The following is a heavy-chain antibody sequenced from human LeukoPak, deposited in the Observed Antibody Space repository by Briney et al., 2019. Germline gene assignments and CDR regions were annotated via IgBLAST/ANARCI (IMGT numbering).Heavy chain of an antibody. CDR2: IYYSGST. J-gene: IGHJ2*01. CDR1: GGSISSYY. V-gene: IGHV4-59*01. D-gene: IGHD2-2*01. Sequence: SETLSLTCTVSGGSISSYYWSWIRQPPGKGLEWIGYIYYSGSTNYNPSLKSRVTISVDTSKNQFSLKLSSVTAADTAVYYCARNPIVVVPAVLWYFDLWGRGTLVTVSS. CDR3: ARNPIVVVPAVLWYFDL.